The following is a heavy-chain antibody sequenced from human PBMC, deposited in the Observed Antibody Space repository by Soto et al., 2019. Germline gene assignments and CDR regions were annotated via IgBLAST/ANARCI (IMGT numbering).Heavy chain of an antibody. CDR1: GVSISSYY. Sequence: QVQIQEPGPGMVKPSETLSLMCSVTGVSISSYYWSWIRQPAGKGLEWIGRIYTSGSTNYNPSLKSRVTMSVHTSNNQVFLKLNSLTAADTAVYYCARDSELIGRSYWYFDLWGRGTLVTVSS. V-gene: IGHV4-4*07. J-gene: IGHJ2*01. CDR2: IYTSGST. D-gene: IGHD1-26*01. CDR3: ARDSELIGRSYWYFDL.